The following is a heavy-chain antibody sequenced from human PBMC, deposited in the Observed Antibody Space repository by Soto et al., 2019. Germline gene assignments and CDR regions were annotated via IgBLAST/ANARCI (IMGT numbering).Heavy chain of an antibody. D-gene: IGHD2-21*01. J-gene: IGHJ6*02. CDR1: GYTFSGYS. Sequence: ASVKVSCKASGYTFSGYSITWVRQAPGQGLEWMGRVSGYNGNTNYARTLRGRLTLTTDTSTSTAYMELRSLTSDDTAVYYCARDVFCGGAPACPDMDVWGQGTTVTVSS. V-gene: IGHV1-18*04. CDR3: ARDVFCGGAPACPDMDV. CDR2: VSGYNGNT.